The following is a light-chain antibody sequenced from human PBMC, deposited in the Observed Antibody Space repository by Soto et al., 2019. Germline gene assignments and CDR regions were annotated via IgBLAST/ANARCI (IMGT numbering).Light chain of an antibody. CDR2: DAS. V-gene: IGKV1-33*01. CDR3: QQYDNPPFT. Sequence: DIQMTQSPSSLSASVGDRVTITYQASQDISNYLNCYQQKPGKAPKLLIYDASNLETGVPSRFSGSGSGTDFTFTISSLQPEDIATYYSQQYDNPPFTFGGGTKVEIK. J-gene: IGKJ4*01. CDR1: QDISNY.